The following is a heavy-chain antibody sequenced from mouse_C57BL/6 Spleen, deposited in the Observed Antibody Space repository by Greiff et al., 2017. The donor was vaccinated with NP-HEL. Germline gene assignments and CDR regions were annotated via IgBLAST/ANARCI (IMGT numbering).Heavy chain of an antibody. CDR2: SRNKANDYTT. D-gene: IGHD1-1*01. V-gene: IGHV7-1*01. Sequence: EVKLMESGGGLVQSGRSLRLSCATSGFTFSDFYMEWVRQAPGKGLEWIAASRNKANDYTTEYSASVKGRFIVSRDTHQSILYLQMNALRAEDTAIYYCASSLRSPDYYAMDYWGQGTSVTVSS. J-gene: IGHJ4*01. CDR1: GFTFSDFY. CDR3: ASSLRSPDYYAMDY.